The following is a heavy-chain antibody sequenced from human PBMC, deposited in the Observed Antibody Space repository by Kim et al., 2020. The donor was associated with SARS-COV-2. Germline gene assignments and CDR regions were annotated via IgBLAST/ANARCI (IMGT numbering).Heavy chain of an antibody. CDR1: GGYFGGFY. V-gene: IGHV4-34*01. Sequence: SETLSLTWNVSGGYFGGFYWSWIRQPPGKGLEWIGEINHSRSTSFHPSLKSRVTMSGDMSKNQFSLKLTSVTAADTAVYYCARVKAVNWGSKNAFDIWG. J-gene: IGHJ3*02. D-gene: IGHD7-27*01. CDR3: ARVKAVNWGSKNAFDI. CDR2: INHSRST.